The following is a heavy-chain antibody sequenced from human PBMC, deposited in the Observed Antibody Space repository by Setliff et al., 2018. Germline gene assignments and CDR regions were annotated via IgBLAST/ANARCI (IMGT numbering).Heavy chain of an antibody. CDR3: ATTGTYRYFDY. D-gene: IGHD1-1*01. CDR1: GDSISSSRYY. CDR2: IYYSGTT. Sequence: SETLSLTCTVSGDSISSSRYYWAWIRQPPGKGLEWLGNIYYSGTTYSNPSLKSRVTMSVDTSKNQFSLRLNSVTASDTAVYYCATTGTYRYFDYWGQGTLVTVSS. J-gene: IGHJ4*02. V-gene: IGHV4-39*01.